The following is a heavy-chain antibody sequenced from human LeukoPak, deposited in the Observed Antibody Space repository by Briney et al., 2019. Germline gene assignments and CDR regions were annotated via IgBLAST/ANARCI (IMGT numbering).Heavy chain of an antibody. D-gene: IGHD1-1*01. Sequence: GGSLRLSCAASGFTFSSYAMSWVRQAPGKGLEWVGLIKRKTDDGTTDYAAPEEGRFTISRDDSKNTLYSQMNSLKTEDTAVYYCTTQSGAWNFDYWGQGTLVTVSS. V-gene: IGHV3-15*01. J-gene: IGHJ4*02. CDR2: IKRKTDDGTT. CDR3: TTQSGAWNFDY. CDR1: GFTFSSYA.